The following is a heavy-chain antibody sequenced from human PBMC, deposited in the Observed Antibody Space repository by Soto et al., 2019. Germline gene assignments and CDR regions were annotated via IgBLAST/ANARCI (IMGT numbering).Heavy chain of an antibody. CDR1: GYTLTELS. CDR3: ATGYDSTYSRDY. D-gene: IGHD3-22*01. Sequence: ASVKVSCKVSGYTLTELSMHWVRQAPGKGLEWMGGFDPEDGETIYAQKFQGRVTMTEDTSTDTAYMELSSLRSEDTAVYYCATGYDSTYSRDYWGQGTLVTVSS. V-gene: IGHV1-24*01. J-gene: IGHJ4*02. CDR2: FDPEDGET.